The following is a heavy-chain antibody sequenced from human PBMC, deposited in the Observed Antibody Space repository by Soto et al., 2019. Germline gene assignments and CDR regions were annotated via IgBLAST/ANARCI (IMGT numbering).Heavy chain of an antibody. J-gene: IGHJ6*02. CDR2: INQDGSEK. Sequence: GSLRLSCAASGFTFSRYWMSWVRQAPGKGRGWVANINQDGSEKYYVDSVKGRFTISRDNAENSLYLQMNSLRTEDTAVYYCARDETRCSGGTCYLPGMDVWGQGTTVTVSS. D-gene: IGHD2-15*01. V-gene: IGHV3-7*01. CDR1: GFTFSRYW. CDR3: ARDETRCSGGTCYLPGMDV.